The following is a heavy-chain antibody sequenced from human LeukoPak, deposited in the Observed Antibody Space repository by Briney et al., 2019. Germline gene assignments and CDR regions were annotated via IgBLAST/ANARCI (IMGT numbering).Heavy chain of an antibody. CDR2: ISWNSGSI. CDR1: GFTLDDYA. CDR3: AKDLDGSGSYYNGPHY. J-gene: IGHJ4*02. V-gene: IGHV3-9*01. D-gene: IGHD3-10*01. Sequence: TGGSLRLSCGASGFTLDDYAMHWVRDAPGKGGEGGAGISWNSGSIGYAASVKGRFPISRDNSKNTLFLQMNSLRAEDTAVYYCAKDLDGSGSYYNGPHYWGQGTLVTVSS.